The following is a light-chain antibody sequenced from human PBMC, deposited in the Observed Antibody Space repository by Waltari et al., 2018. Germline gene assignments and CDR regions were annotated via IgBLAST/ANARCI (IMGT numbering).Light chain of an antibody. CDR3: MQAAHWPYT. CDR2: KVS. Sequence: DAVMTQSPLSLPVTLGQPASISCRSSQSLVFSNGNIYLNWFHQRPDQSPRRLIYKVSNRDSGVPDRFSGSGSGTDFTLKISRVEAEDVGGVYYCMQAAHWPYTFGQGTKLEIK. V-gene: IGKV2-30*01. J-gene: IGKJ2*01. CDR1: QSLVFSNGNIY.